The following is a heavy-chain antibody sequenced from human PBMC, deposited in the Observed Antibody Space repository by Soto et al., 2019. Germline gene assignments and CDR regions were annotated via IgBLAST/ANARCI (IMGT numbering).Heavy chain of an antibody. Sequence: QVQLQQWDAGLLKPSETLSLTCAVYGGSFSGHYWSWIRQSPGKGLEWIGEVNHSGSSNYNPSLKSRIIIGAAXSKNQFSLKLSSVTAADTAVYYCARAEDGYNWLDYWGQGTLVTVSS. CDR1: GGSFSGHY. J-gene: IGHJ4*02. CDR2: VNHSGSS. CDR3: ARAEDGYNWLDY. V-gene: IGHV4-34*01. D-gene: IGHD5-12*01.